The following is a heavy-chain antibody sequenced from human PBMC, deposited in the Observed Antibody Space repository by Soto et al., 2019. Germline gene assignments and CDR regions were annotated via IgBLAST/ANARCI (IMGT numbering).Heavy chain of an antibody. D-gene: IGHD1-1*01. CDR2: INAGNGST. CDR1: GYTFTSYA. J-gene: IGHJ3*02. CDR3: ARDAPERPNAFDI. V-gene: IGHV1-3*01. Sequence: ASVKVSCKASGYTFTSYAMHWVRQAPGQRLEWMGWINAGNGSTKYSQKFQGRVTITRDTSASTAYMELSSLRSEDTAVYYCARDAPERPNAFDIWGQGTMVTVSS.